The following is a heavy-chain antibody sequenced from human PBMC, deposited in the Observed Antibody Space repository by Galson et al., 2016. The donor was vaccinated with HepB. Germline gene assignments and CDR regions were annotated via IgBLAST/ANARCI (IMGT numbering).Heavy chain of an antibody. CDR3: ARGGDIVNYYGMDV. V-gene: IGHV3-33*08. D-gene: IGHD2-15*01. J-gene: IGHJ6*02. CDR2: VWYDGYNK. CDR1: GFSFSNYW. Sequence: SLRLSCAASGFSFSNYWMSWVRQAPGKGLEWVAIVWYDGYNKYYADSVKGRFTISRDNSKNTLYLQMNSLRAEDTAVYYCARGGDIVNYYGMDVWGQGILVTVSS.